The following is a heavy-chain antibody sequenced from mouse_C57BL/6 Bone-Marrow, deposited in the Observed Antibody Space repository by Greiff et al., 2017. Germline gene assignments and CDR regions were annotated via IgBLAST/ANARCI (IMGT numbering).Heavy chain of an antibody. CDR1: GYTFTDYY. Sequence: EVQLQQSGPELVKPGASVKISCKASGYTFTDYYMNWVKQSHGKSLEWIGDINPNNGGTSYNQKFKGKATLTVDKSSSTAYMELRSLTSEDSAVYYCARGGGYYGSSWFAYWGQGTLVTVSA. D-gene: IGHD1-1*01. V-gene: IGHV1-26*01. CDR3: ARGGGYYGSSWFAY. J-gene: IGHJ3*01. CDR2: INPNNGGT.